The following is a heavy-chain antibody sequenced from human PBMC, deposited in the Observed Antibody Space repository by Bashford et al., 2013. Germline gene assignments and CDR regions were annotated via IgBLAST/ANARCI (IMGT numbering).Heavy chain of an antibody. Sequence: ASVKVSCKASGYTFTGYYMHWVRQAPGQGLEWMGWINPNSGGTNYAQKFQGWVTMTRDTSISTAYMELSRLRSDDTAVYYCARTVGATQHYYYGMDVWGQGTTVTVSS. V-gene: IGHV1-2*04. CDR3: ARTVGATQHYYYGMDV. CDR2: INPNSGGT. J-gene: IGHJ6*02. CDR1: GYTFTGYY. D-gene: IGHD1-26*01.